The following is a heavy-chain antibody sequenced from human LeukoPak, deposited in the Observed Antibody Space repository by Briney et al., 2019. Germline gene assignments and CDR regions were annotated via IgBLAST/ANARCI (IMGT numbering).Heavy chain of an antibody. V-gene: IGHV4-34*09. CDR1: GGSFSGYY. CDR3: ARVSPHDYGDPNYFDY. CDR2: INHSGST. Sequence: PSETLSLTCAVYGGSFSGYYWSWIRQPPGKGLEWIGEINHSGSTNYNPSLKSRVVISVDTSKNQFSLKLSSVTAADTAVYYCARVSPHDYGDPNYFDYWGQGTLVTVSS. D-gene: IGHD4-17*01. J-gene: IGHJ4*02.